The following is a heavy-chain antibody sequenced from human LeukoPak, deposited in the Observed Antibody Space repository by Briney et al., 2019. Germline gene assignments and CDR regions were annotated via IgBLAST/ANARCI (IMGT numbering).Heavy chain of an antibody. J-gene: IGHJ5*02. V-gene: IGHV4-34*01. CDR2: ITHSGST. D-gene: IGHD3-3*01. CDR1: GGSLSGYY. Sequence: PSDTLSLTCAVYGGSLSGYYWSWIRQPPGKGLEWSGEITHSGSTNYNPSLKGRVTISVDTSKNQFSLKLSSVAAADTAVYYCARGHIYYDFWSGYFWFDPWGQGTLVTVSS. CDR3: ARGHIYYDFWSGYFWFDP.